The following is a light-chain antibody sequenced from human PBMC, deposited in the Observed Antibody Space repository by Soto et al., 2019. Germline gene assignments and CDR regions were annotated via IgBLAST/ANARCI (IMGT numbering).Light chain of an antibody. CDR1: SSNIGAGYD. V-gene: IGLV1-40*01. J-gene: IGLJ2*01. CDR3: QSYDSSLSGSV. CDR2: GNS. Sequence: QAVVTQPPSVSGAPGQRVTISCTGSSSNIGAGYDVHWYQQLPGIAPKLLISGNSNRPSGVPDRFSGSKSGTSASLAITGLQAEAEADYYCQSYDSSLSGSVFGGGTKLTVL.